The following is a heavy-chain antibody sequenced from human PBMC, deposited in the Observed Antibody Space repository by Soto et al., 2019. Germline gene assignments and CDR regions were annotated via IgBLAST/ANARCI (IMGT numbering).Heavy chain of an antibody. CDR3: AKIQLRPYYFDY. CDR1: GFIFNNYA. Sequence: LRLSCAASGFIFNNYAMNWVRQAPGEGLQWVAGISASGVSTYYADSVKGRFIISRDNSKNTLFLQMNSLRAEDKAIYYCAKIQLRPYYFDYWGRETLVTVSS. J-gene: IGHJ4*02. CDR2: ISASGVST. V-gene: IGHV3-23*01. D-gene: IGHD1-7*01.